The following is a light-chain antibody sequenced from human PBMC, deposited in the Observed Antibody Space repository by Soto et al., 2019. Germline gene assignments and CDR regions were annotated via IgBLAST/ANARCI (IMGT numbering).Light chain of an antibody. CDR3: QQYGSSPRT. J-gene: IGKJ1*01. Sequence: EIVLTQSPGTLSLSPGERATLSCRASQSVSSSYLAWYQQKPGQAPRLLIYDASSRATGIPDRFSGSGSGTDXTXTISRLEPEDFAVYYCQQYGSSPRTFGQGTKVEIK. CDR1: QSVSSSY. CDR2: DAS. V-gene: IGKV3-20*01.